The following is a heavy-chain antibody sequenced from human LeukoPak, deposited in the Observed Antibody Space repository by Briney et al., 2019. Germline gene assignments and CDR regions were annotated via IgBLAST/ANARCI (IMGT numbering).Heavy chain of an antibody. Sequence: GGSLRLSCAASGFTFSSYTMNWVRQAPGKGLEWVSSIISSGSYIYYADSVKGRFTTSRDNSKNTLYLQMNSLRAEDTAVYYCATFAYYDSSGYPIFAFDIWGQGTMVTVSS. CDR1: GFTFSSYT. V-gene: IGHV3-21*04. CDR3: ATFAYYDSSGYPIFAFDI. CDR2: IISSGSYI. J-gene: IGHJ3*02. D-gene: IGHD3-22*01.